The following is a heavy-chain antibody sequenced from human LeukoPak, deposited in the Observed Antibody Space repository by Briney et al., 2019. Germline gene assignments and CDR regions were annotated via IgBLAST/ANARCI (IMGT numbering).Heavy chain of an antibody. J-gene: IGHJ2*01. CDR1: GGSISSSNW. D-gene: IGHD3-10*01. Sequence: SETLSLTCAVSGGSISSSNWRSWVRQPPGKGLEWIGEIYHSGSTNYNPSLKGRVTISVDKSKNQFSLKLSSVTAADTAVYYCARSWYYYGSGSYTPGWYFDLWGRGTLVTVSS. CDR2: IYHSGST. V-gene: IGHV4-4*02. CDR3: ARSWYYYGSGSYTPGWYFDL.